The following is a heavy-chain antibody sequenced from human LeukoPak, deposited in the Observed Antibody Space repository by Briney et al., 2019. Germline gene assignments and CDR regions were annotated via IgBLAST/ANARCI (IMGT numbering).Heavy chain of an antibody. CDR1: GGTFSSYA. Sequence: GASVKVSCKASGGTFSSYAISWVRQAPGQGLEWMGGFIPIFGTANYAQKFQGRVTMTRDMSTSTVYMELSSLRSEDTAVYYCARALPHRRLMDTTMEQHWFDPWGQGTLVTVSS. CDR2: FIPIFGTA. D-gene: IGHD5-18*01. V-gene: IGHV1-69*05. CDR3: ARALPHRRLMDTTMEQHWFDP. J-gene: IGHJ5*02.